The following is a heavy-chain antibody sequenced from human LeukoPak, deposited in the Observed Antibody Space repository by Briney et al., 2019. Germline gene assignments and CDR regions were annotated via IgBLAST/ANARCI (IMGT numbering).Heavy chain of an antibody. CDR3: AILPLAAAERRPFDAFDI. V-gene: IGHV1-8*03. CDR1: GYTFTSYD. D-gene: IGHD6-13*01. Sequence: ASVKVSCKASGYTFTSYDINWVRQATGQGLEWMGWMNPNSGSTGYAQKFQGRVTITRNTSISTAYMELSSLRSEDTAVYYCAILPLAAAERRPFDAFDIWGQGTMVTVSS. J-gene: IGHJ3*02. CDR2: MNPNSGST.